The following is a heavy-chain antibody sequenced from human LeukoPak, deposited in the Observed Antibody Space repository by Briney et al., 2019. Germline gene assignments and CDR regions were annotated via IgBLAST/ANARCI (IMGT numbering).Heavy chain of an antibody. CDR3: ARVRMELPTGGAFDI. V-gene: IGHV1-18*01. CDR2: ISAYNGNT. Sequence: GASVKVSCKASGYTFTSYGISWVRQAPGQGLEWMGWISAYNGNTNYAQKLQGRVTMTTDTSTSTAYMELRSLRSDDTAVYYCARVRMELPTGGAFDIWGQGTMVTVSS. CDR1: GYTFTSYG. J-gene: IGHJ3*02. D-gene: IGHD1-7*01.